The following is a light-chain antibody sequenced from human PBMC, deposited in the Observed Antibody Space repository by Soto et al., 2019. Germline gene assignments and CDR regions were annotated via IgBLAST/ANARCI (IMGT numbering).Light chain of an antibody. Sequence: QSALTQPRSVSGSPGQSVTISCTGTSSDVGRYNYLSWYQQHPGKAPKLMIFDVTKRPSGVPDRFSGSKSGNTASLTISGLQAEDEADYYCCSYAGSYTYWVFGGGTKLTVL. CDR3: CSYAGSYTYWV. J-gene: IGLJ3*02. V-gene: IGLV2-11*01. CDR2: DVT. CDR1: SSDVGRYNY.